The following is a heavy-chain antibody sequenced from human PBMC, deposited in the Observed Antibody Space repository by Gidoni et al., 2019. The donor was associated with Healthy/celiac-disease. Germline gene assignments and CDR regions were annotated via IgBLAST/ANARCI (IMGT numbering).Heavy chain of an antibody. J-gene: IGHJ4*02. D-gene: IGHD4-17*01. V-gene: IGHV4-59*01. CDR1: GGSLSSYY. Sequence: QVQLQESGPGLVKPSETLSLTCTVSGGSLSSYYWSWIRQPPGKGLEWIGYIYYSGSTNYNPSLKSRVTISVDTSKNQFSLKLSSVTAADTAVYYCARSFAGDYAPYYFDYWGQGTLVTVSS. CDR2: IYYSGST. CDR3: ARSFAGDYAPYYFDY.